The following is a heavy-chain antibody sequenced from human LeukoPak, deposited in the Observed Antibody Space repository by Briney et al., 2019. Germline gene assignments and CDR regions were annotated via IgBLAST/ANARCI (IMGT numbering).Heavy chain of an antibody. CDR1: GGFISSFY. V-gene: IGHV4-59*01. CDR2: IHNSGNT. Sequence: PSETLSLTCTVSGGFISSFYWTWIRQPPGKGLEWIGYIHNSGNTNYNPSLKSRATISVDTSKNQFSLRLSSVTAADTAVYYCVRRYGDNVSFDIWGQGTMVIVSS. J-gene: IGHJ3*02. D-gene: IGHD4-17*01. CDR3: VRRYGDNVSFDI.